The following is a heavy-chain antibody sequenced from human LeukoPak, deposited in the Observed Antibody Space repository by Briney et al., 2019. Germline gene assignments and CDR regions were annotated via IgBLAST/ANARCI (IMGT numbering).Heavy chain of an antibody. CDR2: ISGSGGST. V-gene: IGHV3-23*01. D-gene: IGHD1-1*01. Sequence: GGSLRLSCEASGFTFSSYAMSWVRQAPGKGLEWVSAISGSGGSTYYADSVKGRFTISRDNPKNTLYLQMNSLRAEDTAVYYCAKDYPATGLPRYYSDYWGQGTLVTVSS. CDR1: GFTFSSYA. CDR3: AKDYPATGLPRYYSDY. J-gene: IGHJ4*02.